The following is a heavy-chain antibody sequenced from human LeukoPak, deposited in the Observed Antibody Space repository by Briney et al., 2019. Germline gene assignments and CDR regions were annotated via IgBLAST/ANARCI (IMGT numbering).Heavy chain of an antibody. Sequence: SVKVSCKASGGTFSSYAISWVRQAPGQGLEWMGGIIPIFGTANYAQKFQGRVTITTDESTSTAYMELSSLRSEDTAVYYCASGPDYYYYFMDVWGKGTTVTVSS. CDR1: GGTFSSYA. V-gene: IGHV1-69*05. CDR2: IIPIFGTA. D-gene: IGHD1-14*01. CDR3: ASGPDYYYYFMDV. J-gene: IGHJ6*03.